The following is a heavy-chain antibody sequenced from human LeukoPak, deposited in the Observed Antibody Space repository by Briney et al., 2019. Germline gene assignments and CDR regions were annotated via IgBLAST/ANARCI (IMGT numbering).Heavy chain of an antibody. CDR3: ASTIFGVVIDYGYYGMDV. Sequence: SVNVSCKASGGTFSSYAISWVRQAPGQGLEWMGRIIPILGIANYAQKFQGRVTITADKSTSTAYMELSSLRSEDTAVYYCASTIFGVVIDYGYYGMDVWGQGTTVTVSS. CDR1: GGTFSSYA. J-gene: IGHJ6*02. D-gene: IGHD3-3*01. V-gene: IGHV1-69*04. CDR2: IIPILGIA.